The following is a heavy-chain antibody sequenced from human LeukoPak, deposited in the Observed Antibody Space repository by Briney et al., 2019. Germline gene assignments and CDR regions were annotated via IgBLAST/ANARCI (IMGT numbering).Heavy chain of an antibody. J-gene: IGHJ4*02. CDR1: GFTFSSYA. Sequence: GGSLRLSCAASGFTFSSYAMHWVRQAPGKGLEWVAVISYDGSNKYYADSVKGRFTISRDNSKNTLYLQMNSLRAGDTAVYYCARGSSGWYEWGQGTLVTVSS. V-gene: IGHV3-30*04. CDR3: ARGSSGWYE. CDR2: ISYDGSNK. D-gene: IGHD6-19*01.